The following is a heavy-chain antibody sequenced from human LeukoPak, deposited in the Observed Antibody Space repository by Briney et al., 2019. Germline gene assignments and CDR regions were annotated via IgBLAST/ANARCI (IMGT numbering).Heavy chain of an antibody. CDR2: INPNGGRT. V-gene: IGHV1-46*01. Sequence: GASVNVSCKASGYTFPSYAISWVRQAPGQGLEWLGLINPNGGRTAYAQNFQGRVTMTRDTSTTTLYLELSSLRSDDTAVYYCARGPSQLLSSYYYYYMDVWGKGTTVTVSS. D-gene: IGHD2-2*01. J-gene: IGHJ6*03. CDR3: ARGPSQLLSSYYYYYMDV. CDR1: GYTFPSYA.